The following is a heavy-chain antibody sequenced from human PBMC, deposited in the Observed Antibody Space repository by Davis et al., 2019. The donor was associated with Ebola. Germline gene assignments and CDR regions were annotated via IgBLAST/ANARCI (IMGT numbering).Heavy chain of an antibody. CDR1: RLSFSSYG. Sequence: GESLKISCAASRLSFSSYGMHWVRQAPGKGLEWVSTHGTSGDTYYADSVKGRLSVSRDNSKNTVYLQMDSLRVEDTAIYYCAKDSYAVTIMVGAFDIWGQGTVVTVSS. V-gene: IGHV3-23*01. CDR2: HGTSGDT. CDR3: AKDSYAVTIMVGAFDI. J-gene: IGHJ3*02. D-gene: IGHD4-17*01.